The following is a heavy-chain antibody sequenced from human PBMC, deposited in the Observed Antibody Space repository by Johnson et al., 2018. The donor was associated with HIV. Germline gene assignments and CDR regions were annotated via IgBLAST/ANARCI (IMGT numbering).Heavy chain of an antibody. V-gene: IGHV3-30*14. CDR1: GFTFSSSA. D-gene: IGHD3-10*01. Sequence: QVLLVESGGGVVQPGRSLRLSCAASGFTFSSSALHWVRQAPGKGLEWVAVIYSGGSTYYADSVKGRFTISRDNSKNTLYLQMGSLRAEDMAVYYCARGPLLWRAFDIWGQGTMVSVSS. CDR3: ARGPLLWRAFDI. CDR2: IYSGGST. J-gene: IGHJ3*02.